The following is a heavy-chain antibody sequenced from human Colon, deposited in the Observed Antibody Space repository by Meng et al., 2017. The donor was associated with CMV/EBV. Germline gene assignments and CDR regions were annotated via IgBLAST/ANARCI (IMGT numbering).Heavy chain of an antibody. Sequence: GSLRLSCTVSGDSISRSDYYWGWIRQPPGKGLEWIGNFHYGGSTSYNPSLRSRVTISVDTSKNQLSLNLNSVTAADTAIYYCAREYATMTPFDYWGQGTLVTVSS. J-gene: IGHJ4*02. CDR3: AREYATMTPFDY. CDR1: GDSISRSDYY. CDR2: FHYGGST. V-gene: IGHV4-39*07. D-gene: IGHD5-24*01.